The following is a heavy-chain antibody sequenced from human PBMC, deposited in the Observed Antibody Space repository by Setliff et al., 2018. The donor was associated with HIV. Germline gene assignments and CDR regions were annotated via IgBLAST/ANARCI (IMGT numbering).Heavy chain of an antibody. J-gene: IGHJ3*02. CDR2: IYYSGST. D-gene: IGHD6-13*01. Sequence: AETLSLTCTVSGGSISTYYWSWIRQPPGKRLEWIGYIYYSGSTNYNPSLKSRVTISVDTSKNQFSLKLTSVTAADTAVYYCARDRPSSSWYFNAFDIWGQGTMVTVSS. V-gene: IGHV4-59*01. CDR1: GGSISTYY. CDR3: ARDRPSSSWYFNAFDI.